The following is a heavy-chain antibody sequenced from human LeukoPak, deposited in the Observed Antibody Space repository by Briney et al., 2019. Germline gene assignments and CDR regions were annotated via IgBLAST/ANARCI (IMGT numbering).Heavy chain of an antibody. D-gene: IGHD6-6*01. CDR1: GGSIRSYY. V-gene: IGHV4-59*08. CDR2: IYYSGST. Sequence: SETLSLTCTVSGGSIRSYYWSWIRQPPGKGLEWIGYIYYSGSTYYNPSLKSRVTISVDTSKNQFSLKLSSVTAADTAVYYCASGLIAARPEYYFDYWGQGTLVTVSS. J-gene: IGHJ4*02. CDR3: ASGLIAARPEYYFDY.